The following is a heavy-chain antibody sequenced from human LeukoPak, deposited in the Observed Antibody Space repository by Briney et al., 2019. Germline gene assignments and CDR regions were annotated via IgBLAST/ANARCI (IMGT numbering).Heavy chain of an antibody. CDR2: ISSSSTTI. V-gene: IGHV3-48*01. CDR3: ARGRIAATFYYYYMDV. CDR1: GFTFSSYS. J-gene: IGHJ6*03. D-gene: IGHD6-13*01. Sequence: PGGSLRLSCAASGFTFSSYSMNWVRQAPGKGLEWVSYISSSSTTIYYADSVKGRFTISRDNAKNSLYLQMNTLRAEDTAVCYCARGRIAATFYYYYMDVWGKGTTVTVSS.